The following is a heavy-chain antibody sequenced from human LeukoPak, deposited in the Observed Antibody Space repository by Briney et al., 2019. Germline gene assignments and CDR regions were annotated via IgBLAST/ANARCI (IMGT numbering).Heavy chain of an antibody. CDR1: GFTFSSYA. CDR3: VSSGGSV. Sequence: GGSLRLSCAASGFTFSSYAMNWVRQAPGKGLEWVSGINWNGGSTGYADSVKGRFTISRDNAKNSLYLQMNSLRPEDTAVYYCVSSGGSVWGQGTLVIVSS. CDR2: INWNGGST. V-gene: IGHV3-20*04. J-gene: IGHJ4*02. D-gene: IGHD2-15*01.